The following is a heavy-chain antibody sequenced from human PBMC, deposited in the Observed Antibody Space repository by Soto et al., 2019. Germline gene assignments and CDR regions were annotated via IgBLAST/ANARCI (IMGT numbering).Heavy chain of an antibody. J-gene: IGHJ4*02. CDR2: IYYSGST. Sequence: PSETLSLTCTVSGGSISSGGYYWSWIRQHPGKGLEWIGYIYYSGSTYYNPSLKSRVTISVDTSKNQFSLKLSSVTAADTAVYYCARETSREDGYNWWYFDYWGQGTLVTVSS. CDR3: ARETSREDGYNWWYFDY. V-gene: IGHV4-31*03. D-gene: IGHD5-12*01. CDR1: GGSISSGGYY.